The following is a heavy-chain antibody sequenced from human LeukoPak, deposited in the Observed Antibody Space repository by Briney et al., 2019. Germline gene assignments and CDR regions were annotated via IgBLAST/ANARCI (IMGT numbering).Heavy chain of an antibody. CDR1: GGSISSGGYY. J-gene: IGHJ4*02. D-gene: IGHD3-16*02. Sequence: SETLSLTCTVSGGSISSGGYYWSWIRQPPGKGLEWIGEINHSGSTNYNPSLKSRVTISVDTSKKQFSLKLSSVTAADTAVYYCARGLSAVVYWGQGTLVTVSS. CDR2: INHSGST. V-gene: IGHV4-39*07. CDR3: ARGLSAVVY.